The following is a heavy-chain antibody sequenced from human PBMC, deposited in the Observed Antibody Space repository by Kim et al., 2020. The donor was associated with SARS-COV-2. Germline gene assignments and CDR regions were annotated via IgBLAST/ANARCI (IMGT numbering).Heavy chain of an antibody. CDR1: GFTLSSCW. V-gene: IGHV3-7*03. Sequence: GGSLRLSCVASGFTLSSCWMSWVRQAPGKGLEWVANIKEDGNEKYYVDSVMGRFTIARDNAKNSVYLQMNSLRAEDTAVYYCAIEAAAGTVDVWRQGTVVTVSS. D-gene: IGHD6-13*01. J-gene: IGHJ4*02. CDR2: IKEDGNEK. CDR3: AIEAAAGTVDV.